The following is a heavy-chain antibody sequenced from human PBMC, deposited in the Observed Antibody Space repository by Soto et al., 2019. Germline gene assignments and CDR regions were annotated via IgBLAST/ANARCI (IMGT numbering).Heavy chain of an antibody. CDR3: ARRTVLLNFDP. V-gene: IGHV1-69*13. D-gene: IGHD3-10*01. Sequence: GASVKLSCAACGGTFSSYAISWVRQAPEQGLEWMGGIIPIFGTANYAQKFQGRVTITADESTSTAYMELSSLRSEDTAVYYCARRTVLLNFDPWGQGTLVTVSS. J-gene: IGHJ5*02. CDR2: IIPIFGTA. CDR1: GGTFSSYA.